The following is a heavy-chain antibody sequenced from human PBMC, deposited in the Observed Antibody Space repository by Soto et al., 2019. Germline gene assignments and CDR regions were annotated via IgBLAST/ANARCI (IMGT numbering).Heavy chain of an antibody. CDR3: ANCGWGGSWIPPPMGF. CDR1: GFTFSSYG. CDR2: ISYDGSNK. V-gene: IGHV3-30*18. J-gene: IGHJ4*02. D-gene: IGHD6-19*01. Sequence: QVQLVESGGGVVQPGRSLRLSCAASGFTFSSYGMHWVRQAPGKGLEWVAVISYDGSNKYYADSVKGRFTISRDNSQKPLYLQMHGLRAEDTAVYYCANCGWGGSWIPPPMGFGGQGTLVTVSS.